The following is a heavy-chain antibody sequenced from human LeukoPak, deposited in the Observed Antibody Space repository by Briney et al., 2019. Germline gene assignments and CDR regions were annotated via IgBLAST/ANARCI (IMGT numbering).Heavy chain of an antibody. D-gene: IGHD1-26*01. CDR1: GYTFTSYG. J-gene: IGHJ4*02. CDR3: ATDLYVGATTAWWY. CDR2: FDPEDGET. Sequence: GASVKVSCKASGYTFTSYGISWVRQAPGKGLEWMGGFDPEDGETIYAQKFQGRVTMTEDTSTDTAYMELSSLRSEDTAVYYCATDLYVGATTAWWYWGQGTLVTVSS. V-gene: IGHV1-24*01.